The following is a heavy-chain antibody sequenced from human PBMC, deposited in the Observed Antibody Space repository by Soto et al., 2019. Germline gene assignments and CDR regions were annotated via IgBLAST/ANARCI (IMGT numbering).Heavy chain of an antibody. V-gene: IGHV4-39*01. CDR2: MDYTGTA. Sequence: SETLSLTRTVSGDSITSSNYYWGWIRQPPGKGLEWIGSMDYTGTAYYSPSLKSRVTISLDTSKNQFSLKLSSVTAADTAVYYCTRNTMYSNTWPQFDYWGQGTLVTVSS. D-gene: IGHD3-10*02. J-gene: IGHJ4*02. CDR1: GDSITSSNYY. CDR3: TRNTMYSNTWPQFDY.